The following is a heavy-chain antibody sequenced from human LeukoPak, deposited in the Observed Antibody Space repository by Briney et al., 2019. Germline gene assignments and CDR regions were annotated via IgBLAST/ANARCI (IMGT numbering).Heavy chain of an antibody. CDR3: ATNRVGTYDRPFDI. J-gene: IGHJ3*02. D-gene: IGHD1-26*01. V-gene: IGHV4-59*08. CDR1: GGSINSHY. CDR2: IHYTGTT. Sequence: SETLSLTCIFSGGSINSHYWSWIRQPPGKGLEWIGDIHYTGTTKYNPSVKSRVTISIDTSKNQSSLELSSVTATDKAVYFCATNRVGTYDRPFDIWGQGTMVTVSS.